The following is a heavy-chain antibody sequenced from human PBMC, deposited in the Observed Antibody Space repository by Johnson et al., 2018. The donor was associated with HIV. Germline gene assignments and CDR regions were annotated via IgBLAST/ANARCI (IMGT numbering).Heavy chain of an antibody. D-gene: IGHD6-6*01. J-gene: IGHJ3*02. CDR1: GFTFSSYA. Sequence: QVQLVESGGGVVQPGRSLRLSCAASGFTFSSYAMHWVRQAPVKGLEWVSVIYSGGSTYYPDSVKGRFTISRDNSKNTLYLQMNSLRAEDTAVYYCAKSSSSFGAFDIWGQGTMVTVSS. CDR3: AKSSSSFGAFDI. V-gene: IGHV3-NL1*01. CDR2: IYSGGST.